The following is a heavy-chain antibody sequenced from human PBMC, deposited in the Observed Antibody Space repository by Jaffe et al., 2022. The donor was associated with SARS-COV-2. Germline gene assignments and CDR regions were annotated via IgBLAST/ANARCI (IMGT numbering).Heavy chain of an antibody. D-gene: IGHD6-19*01. J-gene: IGHJ4*02. V-gene: IGHV4-59*08. Sequence: QVQLQESGPGLVKPSETLSLTCTVSGGSISSYYWSWIRQPPGKGLEWIGYIYYSGSTNYNPSLKSRVTISVDTSKNQFSLKLSSVTAADTAVYYCARGAPGIAVAGTFDYWGQGTLVTVSS. CDR2: IYYSGST. CDR1: GGSISSYY. CDR3: ARGAPGIAVAGTFDY.